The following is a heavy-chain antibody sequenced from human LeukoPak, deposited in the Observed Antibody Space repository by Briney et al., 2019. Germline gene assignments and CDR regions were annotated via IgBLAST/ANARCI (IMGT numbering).Heavy chain of an antibody. CDR1: GYTFTGYY. Sequence: GASVKVSCKASGYTFTGYYMHWVRQAPGQGLEWMGWINPNSGGTNYAQKFQGRVTMTRDTSISTAYMELSRLRSDDTAVYYCARENWGISQDAFDIWGQGTMVTVSS. D-gene: IGHD7-27*01. J-gene: IGHJ3*02. V-gene: IGHV1-2*02. CDR2: INPNSGGT. CDR3: ARENWGISQDAFDI.